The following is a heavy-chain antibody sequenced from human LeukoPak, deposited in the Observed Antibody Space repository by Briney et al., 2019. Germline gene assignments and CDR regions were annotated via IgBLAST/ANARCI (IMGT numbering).Heavy chain of an antibody. Sequence: TSETLSLTCTVSGGSISGFYWNWIRQSAEKGLEWIGRIYSSGSTNYNPSLGSRVSMSVDTSKNHFSLRLSSVTAADTALYFCAKGGSNYFYYGMDVWGQGTTVTVSS. D-gene: IGHD3-9*01. CDR1: GGSISGFY. V-gene: IGHV4-4*07. CDR3: AKGGSNYFYYGMDV. CDR2: IYSSGST. J-gene: IGHJ6*02.